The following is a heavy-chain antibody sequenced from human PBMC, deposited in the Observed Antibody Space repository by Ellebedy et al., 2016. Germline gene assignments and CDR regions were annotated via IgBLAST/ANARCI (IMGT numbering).Heavy chain of an antibody. D-gene: IGHD5-18*01. Sequence: GESLKISCAASGFTFSSYAMHWVRQAPGKGLEWVAVISYDGSNKYYADSVKGRFTISRDNSKNTLYLQMDSLRAEDTAVYYCARDRAMAVFDYWGQGTLVTVSS. J-gene: IGHJ4*02. CDR2: ISYDGSNK. CDR1: GFTFSSYA. V-gene: IGHV3-30-3*01. CDR3: ARDRAMAVFDY.